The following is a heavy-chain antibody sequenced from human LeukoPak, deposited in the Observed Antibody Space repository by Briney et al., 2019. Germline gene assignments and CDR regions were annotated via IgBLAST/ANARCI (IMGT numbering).Heavy chain of an antibody. CDR2: ISSSSSYI. J-gene: IGHJ4*02. CDR3: AREPALYYFDY. Sequence: GGSLRLSCAASGFTFSSYSMNWVRQAPGKGLEWVSSISSSSSYIYYADSVKGRFTISRDNTKNSLYLQMNSLRAEDTVVYYCAREPALYYFDYWGQGTLVTVSS. D-gene: IGHD2-2*01. V-gene: IGHV3-21*01. CDR1: GFTFSSYS.